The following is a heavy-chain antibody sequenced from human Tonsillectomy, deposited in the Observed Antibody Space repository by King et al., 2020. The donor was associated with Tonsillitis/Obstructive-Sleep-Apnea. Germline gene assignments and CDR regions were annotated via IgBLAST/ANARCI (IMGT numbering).Heavy chain of an antibody. J-gene: IGHJ4*02. CDR3: ARMRGCSSNSGYGDFDY. Sequence: AQLVQSGAEVKKPGESLNISCKGSGDTFTSNWIGWVRQVPGKGLEWMGIIYPGDSDTRYSPSFQGQVTFSVDKSINTAYLQWSSLKASDSAMYYCARMRGCSSNSGYGDFDYGGQGPLVTVP. CDR1: GDTFTSNW. CDR2: IYPGDSDT. V-gene: IGHV5-51*01. D-gene: IGHD2-2*01.